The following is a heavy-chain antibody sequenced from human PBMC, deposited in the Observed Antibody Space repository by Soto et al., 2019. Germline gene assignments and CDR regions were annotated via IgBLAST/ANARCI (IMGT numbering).Heavy chain of an antibody. J-gene: IGHJ1*01. CDR3: TSITIFGVGRAEYFQH. D-gene: IGHD3-3*01. CDR1: GFTFSGSA. Sequence: EVQLVESGGGLVQPGGSLKLSCAASGFTFSGSAMHWVRQASGKGLEWVGRIRSKANSYATAYAASVKGRFTISRDDSKNTAYLQMNSLKTEDTAVYYCTSITIFGVGRAEYFQHWGQGTLVTVSS. CDR2: IRSKANSYAT. V-gene: IGHV3-73*01.